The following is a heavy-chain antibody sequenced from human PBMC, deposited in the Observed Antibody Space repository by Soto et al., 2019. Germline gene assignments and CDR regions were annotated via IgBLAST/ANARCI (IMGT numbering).Heavy chain of an antibody. V-gene: IGHV3-30-3*01. J-gene: IGHJ6*02. D-gene: IGHD3-3*01. Sequence: GGSLRLSCAASGFTFSSYAMHWVRQAPGKGLEWVAVISYDGSNKYYADSVKGRFTISRDNSKNTLYLQMNSLRAEDTAVYYCARKNSRDVLRFLEWLSPLYYGMDVWGQGTTVTVSS. CDR2: ISYDGSNK. CDR1: GFTFSSYA. CDR3: ARKNSRDVLRFLEWLSPLYYGMDV.